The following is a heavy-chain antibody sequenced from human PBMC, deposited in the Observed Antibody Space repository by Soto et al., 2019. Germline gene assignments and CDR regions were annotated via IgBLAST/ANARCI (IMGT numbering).Heavy chain of an antibody. CDR3: ARGIGYCSSINCYSSRRLRFAA. Sequence: QVQLQQWGAGLLKPSETLSLTCAVYGGSFSGYYWTWIRQSPEKGLEWIGEVNHSGTTYYNPSLKTRVTISVHTPKNQFSLKMSSVTAAHTAVYYCARGIGYCSSINCYSSRRLRFAAWGKGTLVTVSS. V-gene: IGHV4-34*01. CDR1: GGSFSGYY. CDR2: VNHSGTT. D-gene: IGHD2-2*01. J-gene: IGHJ5*02.